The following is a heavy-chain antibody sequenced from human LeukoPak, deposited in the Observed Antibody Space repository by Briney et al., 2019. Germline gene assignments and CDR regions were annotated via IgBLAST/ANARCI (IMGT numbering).Heavy chain of an antibody. D-gene: IGHD5-24*01. CDR1: GFTFSSYA. J-gene: IGHJ6*02. CDR3: AKQGAIRDGYNLGLVGYYYYGMDV. V-gene: IGHV3-23*01. CDR2: ISGSGGST. Sequence: PGGSLRLSCAASGFTFSSYAMSWVRQAPGKGLEWVSAISGSGGSTYYADSVKGRFTISRDNSKNTLYLQMNSLRAEDTAVYYCAKQGAIRDGYNLGLVGYYYYGMDVWGQGTTVTVSS.